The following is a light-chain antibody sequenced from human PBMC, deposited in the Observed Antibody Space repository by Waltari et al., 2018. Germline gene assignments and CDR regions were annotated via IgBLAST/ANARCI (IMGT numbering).Light chain of an antibody. Sequence: SYVLTQPPSVSVAPGKTASITCGGNNIGSKSVHWYQQKPGQAPVLVIFHNVDRPSGIRERFSGSNSGDTATLTITGVEAGDEADYYCQVWDSDTDHFVFGTGTKINVL. CDR3: QVWDSDTDHFV. CDR1: NIGSKS. V-gene: IGLV3-21*03. J-gene: IGLJ1*01. CDR2: HNV.